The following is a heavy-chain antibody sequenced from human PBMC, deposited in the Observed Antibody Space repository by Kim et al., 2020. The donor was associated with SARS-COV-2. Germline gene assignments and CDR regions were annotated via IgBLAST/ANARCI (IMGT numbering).Heavy chain of an antibody. V-gene: IGHV3-21*01. D-gene: IGHD6-19*01. Sequence: GGSLRLSCAASGFTFSTSSMSWVRQAPGKGLEWVSVINSDSTYIHYANSLEGRFTVSRDNAKNSLYLQMNSLRAEDTAVYYCARDASGWSRDYWGQGTL. CDR1: GFTFSTSS. J-gene: IGHJ4*02. CDR2: INSDSTYI. CDR3: ARDASGWSRDY.